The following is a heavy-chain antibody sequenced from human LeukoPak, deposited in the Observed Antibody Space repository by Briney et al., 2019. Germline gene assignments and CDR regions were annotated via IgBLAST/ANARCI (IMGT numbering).Heavy chain of an antibody. V-gene: IGHV1-2*02. D-gene: IGHD3-9*01. J-gene: IGHJ5*02. CDR3: ARGRGYDILTGYYDYWFDP. CDR1: GYTFTGYY. Sequence: ASVKVSCKASGYTFTGYYMHWVRQAPGQGLEWMGWINPNSGGTNYAQKFQGRVTITRNTSISTAYMELSSLRSEDTAVYYCARGRGYDILTGYYDYWFDPWGQGTLVTVSS. CDR2: INPNSGGT.